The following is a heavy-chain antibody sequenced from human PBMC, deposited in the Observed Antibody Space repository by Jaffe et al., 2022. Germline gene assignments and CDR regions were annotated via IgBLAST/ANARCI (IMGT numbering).Heavy chain of an antibody. J-gene: IGHJ4*02. Sequence: QVQLQESGPGLVKPSQTLSLTCTVSGGSISSGSYYWSWIRQPAGKGLEWIGRIYTSGSTNYNPSLKSRVTISVDTSKNQFSLKLSSVTAADTAVYYCARESTEVYSSSYFDYWGQGTLVTVSS. CDR1: GGSISSGSYY. V-gene: IGHV4-61*02. D-gene: IGHD6-13*01. CDR2: IYTSGST. CDR3: ARESTEVYSSSYFDY.